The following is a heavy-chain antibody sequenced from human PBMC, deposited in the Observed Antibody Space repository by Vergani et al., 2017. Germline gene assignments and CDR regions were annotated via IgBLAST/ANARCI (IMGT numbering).Heavy chain of an antibody. Sequence: EVQLLQSGGGVIQPGGSVRLSCAASGFTFSACPMTWVHQAPGKGLEWVSAISARYPSTYYADSVKGRFTISRDNSKNMLYLQMNSLRAEDTAVYYCARLSYDTTPYLQGGYDCWGQGTLVSVSS. CDR2: ISARYPST. CDR1: GFTFSACP. D-gene: IGHD3-22*01. V-gene: IGHV3-23*01. CDR3: ARLSYDTTPYLQGGYDC. J-gene: IGHJ4*02.